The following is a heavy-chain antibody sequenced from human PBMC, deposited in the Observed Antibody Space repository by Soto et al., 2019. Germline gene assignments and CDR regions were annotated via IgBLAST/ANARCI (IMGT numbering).Heavy chain of an antibody. Sequence: ASVKVSCKASGYTFTSYGISWVRQAPGQGLEWMGWISAYNGNTNYAQKLQGRVTMTTDTSTSTAYMELRSLRSDDTAVYYCASDSAYYDFWSGYPRIVYWGQGTLVTDSS. CDR3: ASDSAYYDFWSGYPRIVY. CDR1: GYTFTSYG. J-gene: IGHJ4*01. CDR2: ISAYNGNT. D-gene: IGHD3-3*01. V-gene: IGHV1-18*01.